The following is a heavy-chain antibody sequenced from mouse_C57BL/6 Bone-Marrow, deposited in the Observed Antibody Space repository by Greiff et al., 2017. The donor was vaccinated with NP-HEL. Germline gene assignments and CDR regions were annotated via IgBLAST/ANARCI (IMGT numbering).Heavy chain of an antibody. D-gene: IGHD2-10*02. J-gene: IGHJ3*01. Sequence: DVQLVESEGGLVQPGSSMKLSCTASGFTFSDYYMAWVRQVPGKGLEWVANINYDGSSTYYLDSLKSRFIFTGDNAKNILYLQMSSLRSEDTATYYCARDQYGYWGFAYWGQGTLVTVSA. V-gene: IGHV5-16*01. CDR3: ARDQYGYWGFAY. CDR1: GFTFSDYY. CDR2: INYDGSST.